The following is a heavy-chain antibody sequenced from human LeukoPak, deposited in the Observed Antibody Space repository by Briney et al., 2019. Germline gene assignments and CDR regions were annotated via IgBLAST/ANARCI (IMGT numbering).Heavy chain of an antibody. Sequence: SETLSLTCTVSGGSISSGAYYWSWIRQPPGKGLEGIGYIYHSGTTYYNPSLKSRVTISDDRSKNQFSLKLSSVTAADTAVYYCARDGGIAAAGHDYWGQGTLITVSS. CDR3: ARDGGIAAAGHDY. J-gene: IGHJ4*02. V-gene: IGHV4-30-2*01. D-gene: IGHD6-13*01. CDR2: IYHSGTT. CDR1: GGSISSGAYY.